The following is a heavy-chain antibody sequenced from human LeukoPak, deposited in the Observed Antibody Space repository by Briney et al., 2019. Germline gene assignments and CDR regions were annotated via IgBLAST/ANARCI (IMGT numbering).Heavy chain of an antibody. V-gene: IGHV3-23*01. CDR3: TKSRGATGILDY. CDR1: GFTFSRDA. D-gene: IGHD1-1*01. J-gene: IGHJ4*02. CDR2: ISGSGGST. Sequence: GGSLRLSCAASGFTFSRDAMSWVRQAPGKGLEWVSTISGSGGSTYYADSVHGRFSISRDNSNNTLYLQMNSLRAEDTAVYYCTKSRGATGILDYWGQGTLVTVSS.